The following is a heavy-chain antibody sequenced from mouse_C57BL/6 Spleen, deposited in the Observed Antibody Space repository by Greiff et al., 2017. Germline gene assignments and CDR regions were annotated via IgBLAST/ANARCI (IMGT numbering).Heavy chain of an antibody. CDR1: GYTFTSYW. J-gene: IGHJ3*01. CDR2: IYPSDSET. V-gene: IGHV1-61*01. Sequence: QVQLQQPGAELVRPGSSVKLSCKASGYTFTSYWMDWVKQRPGQGLEWIGNIYPSDSETHYNQKFKDKATLTVDKSSSTAYMQLSSLTSEDSAVYYCAREGDAGFAYWGQGTLVNVSA. D-gene: IGHD3-3*01. CDR3: AREGDAGFAY.